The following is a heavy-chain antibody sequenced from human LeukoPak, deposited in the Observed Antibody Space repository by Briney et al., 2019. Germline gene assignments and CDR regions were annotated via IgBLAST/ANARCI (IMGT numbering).Heavy chain of an antibody. CDR1: GYFFTNFG. V-gene: IGHV1-18*01. CDR3: ARDLTHRRNYDNSGYQIVPAF. J-gene: IGHJ4*02. D-gene: IGHD3-22*01. Sequence: GASVKVSCKASGYFFTNFGISWVRQARGQGLEWMGWISGYNGNTKYVQKFQGRVTMTTDTSTSTAYMELRSLRSDDTAVYYCARDLTHRRNYDNSGYQIVPAFWGQGTLVTVSS. CDR2: ISGYNGNT.